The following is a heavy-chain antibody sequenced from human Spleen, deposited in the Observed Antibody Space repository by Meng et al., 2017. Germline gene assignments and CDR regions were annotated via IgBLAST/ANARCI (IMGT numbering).Heavy chain of an antibody. J-gene: IGHJ4*02. CDR2: IYWDDDK. D-gene: IGHD6-13*01. Sequence: QITLKESGPTLVEPTQTLTLTCTFSGFALYTTGVGVGWIRQPPGKPLEWLALIYWDDDKRYSPYLKHRLTITKDTPKNRVVLTMTDMDPVDTATYYCARSIAAAGRGYFDYWGQGTLVTVSS. CDR1: GFALYTTGVG. V-gene: IGHV2-5*02. CDR3: ARSIAAAGRGYFDY.